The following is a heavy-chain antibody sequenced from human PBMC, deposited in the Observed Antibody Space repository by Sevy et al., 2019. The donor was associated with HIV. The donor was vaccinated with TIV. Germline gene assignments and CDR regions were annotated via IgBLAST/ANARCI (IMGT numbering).Heavy chain of an antibody. CDR3: ARETGSSHFDY. J-gene: IGHJ4*02. CDR2: INQDGSEK. V-gene: IGHV3-7*01. Sequence: GESLKISCAASGFTFSKYWMSWVRQAPGKGLEGVANINQDGSEKYYVDSVKGRFTISRDNGKNSLYLQMNSRRAEDTAVYYCARETGSSHFDYWGQGTLVTVSS. CDR1: GFTFSKYW. D-gene: IGHD3-10*01.